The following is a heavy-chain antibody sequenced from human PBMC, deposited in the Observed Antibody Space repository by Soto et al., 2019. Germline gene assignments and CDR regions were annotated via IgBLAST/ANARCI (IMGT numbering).Heavy chain of an antibody. J-gene: IGHJ3*02. Sequence: NPSETLSLTCTVSGGSISSYYWTWIRQPPGKGLEWIGYIYYSGSTNYNPSLKSRVTISVDTSKNQFSLKLSSVTAADTAVYYCARGRTIFGVVTSDAFDIWGQGTMVTVSS. D-gene: IGHD3-3*01. CDR2: IYYSGST. V-gene: IGHV4-59*01. CDR3: ARGRTIFGVVTSDAFDI. CDR1: GGSISSYY.